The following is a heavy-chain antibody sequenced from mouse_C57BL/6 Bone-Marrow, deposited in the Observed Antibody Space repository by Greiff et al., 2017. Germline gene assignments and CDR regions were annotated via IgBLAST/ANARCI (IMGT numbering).Heavy chain of an antibody. D-gene: IGHD3-3*01. CDR1: GYTFTSYT. CDR3: ARGPSFAY. Sequence: VQLQESGAALARPGASVKMSCKASGYTFTSYTMHWVKQRPGQGLEWIGYINPSSGYTKYNQKFKDKSTLTADKSSSTAYMQLSSLTSEDSAVYCCARGPSFAYWGQGTLVTVSA. J-gene: IGHJ3*01. V-gene: IGHV1-4*01. CDR2: INPSSGYT.